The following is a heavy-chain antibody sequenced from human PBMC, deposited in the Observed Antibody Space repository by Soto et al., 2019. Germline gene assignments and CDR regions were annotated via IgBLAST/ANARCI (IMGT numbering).Heavy chain of an antibody. CDR3: ARVTLYSSSLSPFDY. CDR1: GYTFTGYG. J-gene: IGHJ4*02. D-gene: IGHD6-13*01. V-gene: IGHV1-18*01. Sequence: ASVKVSCKASGYTFTGYGISWVRQAPGQGLEWMGWISAYNGNTNYAQKLQGRVTMTTDTSTSTAYMELRSLRSDDTAVYYCARVTLYSSSLSPFDYWGQGTLVTVSS. CDR2: ISAYNGNT.